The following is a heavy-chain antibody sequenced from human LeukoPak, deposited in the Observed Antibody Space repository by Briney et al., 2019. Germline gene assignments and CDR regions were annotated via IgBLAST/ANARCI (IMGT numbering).Heavy chain of an antibody. J-gene: IGHJ4*02. CDR1: GFTVSTNY. D-gene: IGHD3-22*01. CDR2: IYSGGST. Sequence: GGSLRLSCAASGFTVSTNYMSWVRQAPGKGLEWVSVIYSGGSTYYADSVKGRFTISRDNSKNTLYLQMNSLRAEDTAVYYCARTYYYDSSGYYFDYWGQGTLVTVSS. V-gene: IGHV3-53*01. CDR3: ARTYYYDSSGYYFDY.